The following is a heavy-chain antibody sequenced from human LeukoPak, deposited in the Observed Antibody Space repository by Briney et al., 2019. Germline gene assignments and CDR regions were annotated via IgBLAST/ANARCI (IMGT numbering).Heavy chain of an antibody. Sequence: ASVKVSCKASGYTFTGYYTHWVRQAPGQGLEWMGWINPNSGGTNYAQKFQGRVTMTRDTSISTAYMELSRLRSDDTAVYYCARDRVVATTYYYYYMDVWGKGTTVTVSS. J-gene: IGHJ6*03. V-gene: IGHV1-2*02. CDR3: ARDRVVATTYYYYYMDV. CDR2: INPNSGGT. CDR1: GYTFTGYY. D-gene: IGHD5-12*01.